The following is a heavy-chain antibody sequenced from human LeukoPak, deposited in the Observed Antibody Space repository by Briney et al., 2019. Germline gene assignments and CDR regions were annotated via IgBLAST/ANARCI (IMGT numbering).Heavy chain of an antibody. CDR2: MNPKSGGT. V-gene: IGHV1-2*02. D-gene: IGHD1-26*01. CDR1: GYTFTNSY. CDR3: ASAGGRSWFDP. J-gene: IGHJ5*02. Sequence: ASVKVSCKASGYTFTNSYILWVGQAPGQGLEWMGSMNPKSGGTKYAQKFQGRVSMTRDTSISTAYMELASLTSDDTAVYYCASAGGRSWFDPWGQGTLVTVSS.